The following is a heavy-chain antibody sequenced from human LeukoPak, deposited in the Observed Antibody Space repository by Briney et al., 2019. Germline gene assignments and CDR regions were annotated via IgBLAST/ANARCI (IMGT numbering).Heavy chain of an antibody. CDR2: IYTSGST. CDR3: ARVRYSGYYYYYYMDV. D-gene: IGHD1-26*01. CDR1: GGSISSGSYY. Sequence: SETLSLTCTVSGGSISSGSYYWSWIRQPAGKGPEWIGRIYTSGSTNYNPSLKSRVTISVDTSKNQFSLKLSSVSAADTAVYYCARVRYSGYYYYYYMDVWGKGTTVTVSS. V-gene: IGHV4-61*02. J-gene: IGHJ6*03.